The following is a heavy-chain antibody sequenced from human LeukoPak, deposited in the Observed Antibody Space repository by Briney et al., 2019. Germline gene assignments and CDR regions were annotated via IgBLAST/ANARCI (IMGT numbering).Heavy chain of an antibody. D-gene: IGHD3-9*01. CDR3: ARESRGYDILTGKYHRGYYSYYMDV. J-gene: IGHJ6*03. CDR2: IRYDGSNK. V-gene: IGHV3-30*02. Sequence: GGSLRLSCAASGFTFSSYGMHWVRQAPGKGLEWVAFIRYDGSNKYYADSVKGRFTISRDNSKNSLYLQMNSLRAEDTAVYYCARESRGYDILTGKYHRGYYSYYMDVWGKGTTVTVSS. CDR1: GFTFSSYG.